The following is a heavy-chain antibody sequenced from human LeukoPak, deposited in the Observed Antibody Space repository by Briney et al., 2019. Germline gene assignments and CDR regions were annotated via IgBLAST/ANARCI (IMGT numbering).Heavy chain of an antibody. CDR2: INPNSGGT. J-gene: IGHJ4*02. CDR1: GYTFTGYN. V-gene: IGHV1-2*02. D-gene: IGHD6-6*01. CDR3: ARVLYSSSSGSLGY. Sequence: ASVKVSCKASGYTFTGYNMHWVRQAPGQGLEWMGWINPNSGGTNYAQKFQGRVTMTRDTSISTAYMELSRLRSDDTAVYYCARVLYSSSSGSLGYWGQGTLVTVSS.